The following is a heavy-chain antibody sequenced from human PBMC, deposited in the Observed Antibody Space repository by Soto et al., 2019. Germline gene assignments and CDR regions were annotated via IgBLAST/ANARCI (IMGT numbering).Heavy chain of an antibody. CDR2: IFHSGSP. D-gene: IGHD4-17*01. CDR3: ASAHYGDYGYGMDV. CDR1: GGSISSGGYS. J-gene: IGHJ6*02. V-gene: IGHV4-30-2*01. Sequence: QLQLQESGSGLVKPSQTLSLTCAVSGGSISSGGYSWSWIRQPPGKGLEWIGYIFHSGSPYYNPSLKSRVTISVDRSKNQSSLKLSSVTAADTAVYYCASAHYGDYGYGMDVWGQGTTVTVSS.